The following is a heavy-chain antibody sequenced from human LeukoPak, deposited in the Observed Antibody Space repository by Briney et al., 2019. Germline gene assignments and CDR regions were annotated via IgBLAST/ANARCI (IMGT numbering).Heavy chain of an antibody. Sequence: ASVKVSCKASGYIFTKYYLHWVRQAAGQGLEWVGLVNPSGGSTSYAQKFQGRVTMTRDTSTSTVYMELSSLRSEDTAVYYCAKGKTFHYDTSGPSAFDYWGQGTLVAVSS. CDR1: GYIFTKYY. D-gene: IGHD3-22*01. CDR2: VNPSGGST. CDR3: AKGKTFHYDTSGPSAFDY. J-gene: IGHJ4*02. V-gene: IGHV1-46*03.